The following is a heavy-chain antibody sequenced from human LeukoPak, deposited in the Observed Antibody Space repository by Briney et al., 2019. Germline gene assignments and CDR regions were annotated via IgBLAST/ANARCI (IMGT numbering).Heavy chain of an antibody. CDR1: GYTFTSYG. CDR2: ISAYNGNT. Sequence: ASVKVSCKASGYTFTSYGISRVRQAPGQGLEWMGWISAYNGNTNYAQKLQGRVTMTTDTSTSTAYMELRSPRSDDTAVYYCARDSKVYYDSSGYHDYWGQGTLVTVSS. J-gene: IGHJ4*02. CDR3: ARDSKVYYDSSGYHDY. V-gene: IGHV1-18*01. D-gene: IGHD3-22*01.